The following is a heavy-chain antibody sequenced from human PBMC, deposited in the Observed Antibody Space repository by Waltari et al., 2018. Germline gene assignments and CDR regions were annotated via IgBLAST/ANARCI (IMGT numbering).Heavy chain of an antibody. J-gene: IGHJ4*02. Sequence: QVQLVQSGAEVKKPGSSVKVSCKASGGTFSSYAISWVRQAPGQALEWMGGIIPILGIANYAQKLQGRVPITADESTSTAYMELGSLRSEDTAVYYCARRCSGGSCYTFDYWGQGTLVTVSS. CDR2: IIPILGIA. D-gene: IGHD2-15*01. V-gene: IGHV1-69*04. CDR3: ARRCSGGSCYTFDY. CDR1: GGTFSSYA.